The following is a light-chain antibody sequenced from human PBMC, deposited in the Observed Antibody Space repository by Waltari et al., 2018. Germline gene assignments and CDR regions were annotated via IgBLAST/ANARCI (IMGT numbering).Light chain of an antibody. CDR2: DVS. CDR3: NSYTNSGTYF. Sequence: QSALTQPASVSGSPGQSITISCTGTRSDVGTHNYVSWYQQRPGKAPDLIIFDVSNRPAGFSIRFSGSKSGNTASLTISGLQAEDEADYFCNSYTNSGTYFFGSGTKVTVL. V-gene: IGLV2-14*03. CDR1: RSDVGTHNY. J-gene: IGLJ1*01.